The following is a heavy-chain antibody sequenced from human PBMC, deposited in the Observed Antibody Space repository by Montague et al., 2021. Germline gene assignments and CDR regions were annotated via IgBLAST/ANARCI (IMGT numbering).Heavy chain of an antibody. D-gene: IGHD3-22*01. CDR2: VFYSGAT. CDR3: ARQGFYESGGFFI. Sequence: SETLSLTCSVSGDSITGWYWSWIRQPPGKGLEWIGSVFYSGATNYNPSLKSRVTMSADTSKNQVPLKVNSVTAADTAVYYCARQGFYESGGFFIWGLGTLVTV. J-gene: IGHJ4*02. CDR1: GDSITGWY. V-gene: IGHV4-59*01.